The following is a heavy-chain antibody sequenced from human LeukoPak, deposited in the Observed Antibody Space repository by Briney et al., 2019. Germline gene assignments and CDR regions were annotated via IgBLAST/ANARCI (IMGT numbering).Heavy chain of an antibody. CDR2: ISGSGENT. V-gene: IGHV3-23*01. Sequence: GGSLRLSCAASGPTFSSYAMSWVRQAPGKGLEWVSGISGSGENTHYADSVQGRFIISRDNSKNTMYLQMNSLRGEDTAVYYCAKGSTYFYGSGTSDDAFDIWGQGTMVTVSS. CDR3: AKGSTYFYGSGTSDDAFDI. CDR1: GPTFSSYA. D-gene: IGHD3-10*01. J-gene: IGHJ3*02.